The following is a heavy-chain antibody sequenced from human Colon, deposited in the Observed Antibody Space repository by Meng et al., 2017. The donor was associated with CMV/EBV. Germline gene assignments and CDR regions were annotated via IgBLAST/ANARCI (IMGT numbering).Heavy chain of an antibody. Sequence: SETLSLTCTVSGDSVSSETSYWAWVRQPPGKGLEWIGYIYRGTATLNPSLESRVTISPDTSKNQFSLKVNSVTAADTAVYYCGRRERSGRPYWGQGALVTVSS. CDR2: IYRGTA. V-gene: IGHV4-61*01. CDR1: GDSVSSETSY. J-gene: IGHJ4*02. D-gene: IGHD1-26*01. CDR3: GRRERSGRPY.